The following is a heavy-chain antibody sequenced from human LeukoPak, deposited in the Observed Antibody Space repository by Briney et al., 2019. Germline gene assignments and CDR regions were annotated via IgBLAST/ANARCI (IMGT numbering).Heavy chain of an antibody. Sequence: GGSLRLSCAASGFTVSSNYMSWVRQAPGKGLEWVSVIYSGGSTYYPDSVKGRFTISRDNSKNTLYLQMNSLRAEDTAVYYCARVQTVDGYYYYGMDVWGQGTTVTVSS. D-gene: IGHD2-8*01. J-gene: IGHJ6*02. CDR1: GFTVSSNY. CDR3: ARVQTVDGYYYYGMDV. CDR2: IYSGGST. V-gene: IGHV3-53*01.